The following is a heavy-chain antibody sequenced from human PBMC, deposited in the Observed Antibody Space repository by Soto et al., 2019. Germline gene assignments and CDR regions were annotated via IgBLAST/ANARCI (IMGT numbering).Heavy chain of an antibody. CDR3: ARDDYKDGGNNWFDP. Sequence: SQTLSRTGSVAGGCISNYYWSWIRQPAGKGLEWMGRSYTKGRTNYNLSFRNRVTMSVDTSKNQFSLKLDAVTAADTAVYYCARDDYKDGGNNWFDPWGQRTLVTASS. V-gene: IGHV4-4*07. CDR1: GGCISNYY. CDR2: SYTKGRT. J-gene: IGHJ5*02. D-gene: IGHD3-16*01.